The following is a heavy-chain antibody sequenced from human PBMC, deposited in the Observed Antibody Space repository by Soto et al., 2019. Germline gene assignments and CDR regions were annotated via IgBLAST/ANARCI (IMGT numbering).Heavy chain of an antibody. CDR3: ASGPRGIAAAGTLAYADYFDY. CDR1: GYTFTSYG. J-gene: IGHJ4*02. D-gene: IGHD6-13*01. Sequence: GASVKVSCKASGYTFTSYGISWVRQAPGQGLEWMGWISAYNGNTNYAQKLQGRVTMTTDTSTSTAYMELRSLRSDDTAVYYCASGPRGIAAAGTLAYADYFDYWGQGTLVTVSS. CDR2: ISAYNGNT. V-gene: IGHV1-18*04.